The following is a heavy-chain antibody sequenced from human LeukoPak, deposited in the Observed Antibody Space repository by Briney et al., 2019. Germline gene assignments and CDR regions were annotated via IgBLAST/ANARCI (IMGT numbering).Heavy chain of an antibody. Sequence: SETLSLTCTVSAGSVTRSSYYWGWIRQPPGKGLEWIGGMYNSGNKYYNPSLKSRVTISVDTSKNQFSLRLTSVTAADTAVYYCVRGYDRSGNPFDYWGQGTLVTVSS. D-gene: IGHD3-22*01. V-gene: IGHV4-39*01. CDR2: MYNSGNK. CDR3: VRGYDRSGNPFDY. CDR1: AGSVTRSSYY. J-gene: IGHJ4*02.